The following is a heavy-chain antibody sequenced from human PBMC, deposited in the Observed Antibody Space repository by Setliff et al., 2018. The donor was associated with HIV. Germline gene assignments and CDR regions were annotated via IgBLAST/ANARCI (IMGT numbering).Heavy chain of an antibody. D-gene: IGHD3-22*01. V-gene: IGHV1-18*01. CDR3: ATYHYYDSSAYSIDLYYFDY. Sequence: GASVKVSCKASGYTFTTYDITWVRQAPGQGLEWLGWISPYNGHTNFAQKFQGRVTMTTDTATSTAYMEVRSLRSDDTAVYYCATYHYYDSSAYSIDLYYFDYWGQGTLVTVSS. CDR1: GYTFTTYD. J-gene: IGHJ4*02. CDR2: ISPYNGHT.